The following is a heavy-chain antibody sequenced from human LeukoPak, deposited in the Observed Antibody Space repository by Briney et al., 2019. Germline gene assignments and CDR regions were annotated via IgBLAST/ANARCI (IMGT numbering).Heavy chain of an antibody. V-gene: IGHV1-69*13. CDR3: ARAVLRYFDWLSCLFDY. Sequence: SVKVSCKASGGTFSSYAISWVRQAPGQGLEWMGGIIPIFGTANYAQKFQGRVTITADESTSTAYMELSSLRSEDTAVYYCARAVLRYFDWLSCLFDYWGQGTLVTVSS. CDR1: GGTFSSYA. CDR2: IIPIFGTA. J-gene: IGHJ4*02. D-gene: IGHD3-9*01.